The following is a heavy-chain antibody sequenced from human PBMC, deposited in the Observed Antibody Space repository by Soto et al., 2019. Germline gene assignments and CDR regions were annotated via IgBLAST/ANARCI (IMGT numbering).Heavy chain of an antibody. CDR1: GGSISSYY. CDR3: ARDLVAVYDILTGSTDAFDI. J-gene: IGHJ3*02. CDR2: IYYSGST. Sequence: SETLSLTCPVSGGSISSYYWSWIRQPPGKGLEWIGYIYYSGSTNYNPSLKSRVTISVDTSKNQFSLKLSSVTAADTAVYYCARDLVAVYDILTGSTDAFDIWGQGTMVTVSS. V-gene: IGHV4-59*12. D-gene: IGHD3-9*01.